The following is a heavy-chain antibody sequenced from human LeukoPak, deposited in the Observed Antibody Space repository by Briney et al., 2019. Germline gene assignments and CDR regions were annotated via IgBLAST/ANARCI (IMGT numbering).Heavy chain of an antibody. CDR2: IYYSGST. D-gene: IGHD6-13*01. V-gene: IGHV4-31*03. CDR3: ARRSVRAAYSSPPRFDP. J-gene: IGHJ5*02. CDR1: GGSISSGGYY. Sequence: KPSQTLSLTCTVSGGSISSGGYYWSWIRQHPGKGLEWIGYIYYSGSTYYNPSLKSRVTISVDTSKNQFSLKLSSVTAADTAVYYCARRSVRAAYSSPPRFDPWGQGTLVTVSS.